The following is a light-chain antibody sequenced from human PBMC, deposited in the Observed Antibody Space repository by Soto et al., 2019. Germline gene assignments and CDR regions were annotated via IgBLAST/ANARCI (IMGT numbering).Light chain of an antibody. V-gene: IGKV3-15*01. CDR3: QQYNNWPPWT. CDR2: GAS. CDR1: QSVSSN. J-gene: IGKJ1*01. Sequence: EIVMTPSPATLSVPPGEKATLSWSASQSVSSNLAWYQQKPGQAPRLLIYGASTRATGIPARFSGSGSGTEFTLTIRSLQSEDFAVYYCQQYNNWPPWTCGQGTKGDIK.